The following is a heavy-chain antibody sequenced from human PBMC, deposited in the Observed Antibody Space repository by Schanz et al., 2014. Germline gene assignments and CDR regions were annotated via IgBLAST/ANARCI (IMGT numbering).Heavy chain of an antibody. CDR3: ARGTDWNLHY. J-gene: IGHJ4*02. V-gene: IGHV3-66*01. D-gene: IGHD1-1*01. CDR1: GFTFSSYS. Sequence: EVQLVESGGGLVKPGGSLRLSCAASGFTFSSYSMNWVRQAPGKGLEWVSVIYSGIGAYYADSVKGRFTVSRDSGQNSLYLQMNSLRAGDTAVYYCARGTDWNLHYWGQGALVTGSS. CDR2: IYSGIGA.